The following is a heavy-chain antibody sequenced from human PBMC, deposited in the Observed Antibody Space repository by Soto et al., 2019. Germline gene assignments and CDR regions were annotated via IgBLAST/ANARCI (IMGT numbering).Heavy chain of an antibody. J-gene: IGHJ6*03. D-gene: IGHD1-7*01. CDR2: IKQDGSEK. CDR1: XFTFSSYW. CDR3: ARDRGAGNWNYGYYYYYYMDV. V-gene: IGHV3-7*01. Sequence: LRLSCAASXFTFSSYWMSWVRQAPGKGLEWVANIKQDGSEKYYVDSVKGRFTISRDNAKNSLYLQMNSLRAEDTAVYYCARDRGAGNWNYGYYYYYYMDVWGKGTTVTVSS.